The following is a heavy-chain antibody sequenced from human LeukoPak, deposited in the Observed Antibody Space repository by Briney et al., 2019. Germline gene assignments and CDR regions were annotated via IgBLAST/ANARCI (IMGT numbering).Heavy chain of an antibody. CDR1: GFTFSGYW. V-gene: IGHV3-74*01. Sequence: GGSLRLSCAASGFTFSGYWMHWVRQTPEKGLVWVSRINSDGNTITYADSVKGRFTISRDNAKNTLYLQMNSLRAEDTAVYYCARDTEMLYYDANGYHAWGQGTMVTVSS. CDR3: ARDTEMLYYDANGYHA. D-gene: IGHD3-22*01. J-gene: IGHJ3*01. CDR2: INSDGNTI.